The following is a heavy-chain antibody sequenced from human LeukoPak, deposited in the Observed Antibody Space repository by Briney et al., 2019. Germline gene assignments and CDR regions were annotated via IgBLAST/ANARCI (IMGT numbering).Heavy chain of an antibody. Sequence: SQTLSLTCTVSGGSISSGGYYWSWIRQHPGKGLEWIGYTYYSGSTYYNPSLKSRVTISVDTSKNQFSLKLSSVTAADTAVYYCAREPIVGATGFDYWGQGTLVTVSS. V-gene: IGHV4-31*03. CDR2: TYYSGST. CDR1: GGSISSGGYY. CDR3: AREPIVGATGFDY. D-gene: IGHD1-26*01. J-gene: IGHJ4*02.